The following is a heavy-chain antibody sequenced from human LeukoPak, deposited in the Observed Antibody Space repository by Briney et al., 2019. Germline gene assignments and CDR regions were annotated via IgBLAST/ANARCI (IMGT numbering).Heavy chain of an antibody. J-gene: IGHJ4*02. D-gene: IGHD3-22*01. Sequence: SVKVSCKASGGTFSSYAISWVRQAPGQGLEWMGRIIPILGIANYAQKFQGRVSITADKSTSTAYMELSSLRSEDAAVYYCARSTYYYDSSGYFYWGQGTLVTVSS. V-gene: IGHV1-69*04. CDR3: ARSTYYYDSSGYFY. CDR1: GGTFSSYA. CDR2: IIPILGIA.